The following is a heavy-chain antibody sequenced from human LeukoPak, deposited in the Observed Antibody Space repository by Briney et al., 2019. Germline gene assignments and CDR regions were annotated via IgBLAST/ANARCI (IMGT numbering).Heavy chain of an antibody. CDR2: IRYDGNNK. V-gene: IGHV3-30*02. J-gene: IGHJ4*02. D-gene: IGHD4-23*01. CDR1: GFTFSGYG. Sequence: GGSLRLSCAASGFTFSGYGMHWVRQAPGKGLEWVAFIRYDGNNKYYADSVKGRFTISRDNSKNTLYLQMNSLRAEDTAVYYCAKIGGNVVYWGQGTLVTVSS. CDR3: AKIGGNVVY.